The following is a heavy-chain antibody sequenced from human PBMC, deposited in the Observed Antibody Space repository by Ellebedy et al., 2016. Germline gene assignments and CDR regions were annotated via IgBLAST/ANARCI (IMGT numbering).Heavy chain of an antibody. CDR1: GGSFSGYY. CDR2: IIHSGSS. J-gene: IGHJ4*02. Sequence: SETLSLXXAVYGGSFSGYYWSWMRQPPGKGLEWIGEIIHSGSSNYNPSLKSRVTISVDPSKNQFSLKLSSVTAADTAVYYCARGQLALGYWGQGTLVTVSS. V-gene: IGHV4-34*12. D-gene: IGHD6-6*01. CDR3: ARGQLALGY.